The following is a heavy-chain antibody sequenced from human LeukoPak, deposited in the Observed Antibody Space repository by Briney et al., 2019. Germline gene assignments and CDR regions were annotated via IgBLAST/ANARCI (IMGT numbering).Heavy chain of an antibody. CDR1: GGSISTSY. Sequence: PSETLSLTCTVTGGSISTSYLSWIRQPPGKGLQWIGYIYYSGSTNYSPSLKSRVTISVDTSKNRFSLKLSSVTAADTAVYYCAKSAPRASVLRSHDAFDIWGQGTMVTVSS. J-gene: IGHJ3*02. D-gene: IGHD4/OR15-4a*01. CDR2: IYYSGST. V-gene: IGHV4-59*01. CDR3: AKSAPRASVLRSHDAFDI.